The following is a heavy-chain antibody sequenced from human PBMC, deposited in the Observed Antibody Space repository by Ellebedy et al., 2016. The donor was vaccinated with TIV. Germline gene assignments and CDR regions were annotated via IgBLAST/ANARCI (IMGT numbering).Heavy chain of an antibody. CDR3: AKLGFDILTGSGGMDV. J-gene: IGHJ6*02. D-gene: IGHD3-9*01. Sequence: GESLKISCAASGFTFSNYAMSWVRRSPGKGLDWVSLISGSGEYTYYADSVKGRLTISRDNSMDTLYLQMNSLGVGDMAVYYCAKLGFDILTGSGGMDVWGQGTTVAVSS. V-gene: IGHV3-23*01. CDR2: ISGSGEYT. CDR1: GFTFSNYA.